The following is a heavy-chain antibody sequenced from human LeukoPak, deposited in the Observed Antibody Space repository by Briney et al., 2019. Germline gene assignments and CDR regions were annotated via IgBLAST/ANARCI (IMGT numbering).Heavy chain of an antibody. V-gene: IGHV1-2*04. CDR1: GYTFTGYY. J-gene: IGHJ4*02. CDR3: ARSRPGIAAADY. CDR2: INPNSGGT. D-gene: IGHD6-13*01. Sequence: ASVKVSCKASGYTFTGYYMHWVRQAPGQGLEWMGWINPNSGGTNYAQKFQGWVTMTRDTSISTAYMELTSLRSEDTAVYYCARSRPGIAAADYWGQGTLVTVSS.